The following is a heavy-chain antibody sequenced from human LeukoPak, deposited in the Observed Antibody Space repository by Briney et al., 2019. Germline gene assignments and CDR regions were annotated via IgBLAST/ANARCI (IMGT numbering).Heavy chain of an antibody. D-gene: IGHD5-18*01. CDR1: GGSISSYY. J-gene: IGHJ6*03. CDR2: IYTSGST. Sequence: SETLSLTCTVSGGSISSYYWSWIRQPAGKGLEWIGRIYTSGSTNYNPSLKSRVTMSVDTSKNQFSLKLSSVTAADTAVYYCARGIVDTAMVKRSHYYYYYMDVWGKGTTVTVSS. CDR3: ARGIVDTAMVKRSHYYYYYMDV. V-gene: IGHV4-4*07.